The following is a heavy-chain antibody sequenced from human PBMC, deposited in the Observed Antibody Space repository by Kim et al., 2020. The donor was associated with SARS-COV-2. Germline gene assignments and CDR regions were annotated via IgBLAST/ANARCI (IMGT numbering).Heavy chain of an antibody. CDR2: IAHDGSHI. CDR3: LAEIGSRSFDH. Sequence: GGSLRLSCAASGFTFSAHALHWVLQAPGKGLEWVALIAHDGSHISYPDSVKGRFIISRDNAKSTLYLQLNSLRPEDTAVYYCLAEIGSRSFDHWGQGILVTVSS. J-gene: IGHJ4*02. CDR1: GFTFSAHA. D-gene: IGHD3-10*01. V-gene: IGHV3-30*04.